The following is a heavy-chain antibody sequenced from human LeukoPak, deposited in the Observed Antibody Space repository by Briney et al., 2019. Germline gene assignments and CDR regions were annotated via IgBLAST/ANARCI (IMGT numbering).Heavy chain of an antibody. D-gene: IGHD2-21*02. Sequence: ASVKVSCKASGYTFTSYYMHWVRPAPGQGLEWMGIINPSGGSTSYAQKFQGRVTMTRDTSTSTVYMELSSLRSEDTAVYYCARGYPDFCGGDCYDAFDIWGQGTMVTVSS. CDR1: GYTFTSYY. V-gene: IGHV1-46*01. CDR3: ARGYPDFCGGDCYDAFDI. J-gene: IGHJ3*02. CDR2: INPSGGST.